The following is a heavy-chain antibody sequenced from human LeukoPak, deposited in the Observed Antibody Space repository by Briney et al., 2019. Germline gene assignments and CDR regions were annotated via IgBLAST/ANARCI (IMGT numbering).Heavy chain of an antibody. CDR3: ARDSGNIYYYMDV. J-gene: IGHJ6*03. Sequence: GGSLRLSCAASGFTFSSYAMHWVRQAPGKGLEWVATISHDGSNKYYADSVKGRFTISRDNSKNTPYLQMNSLRAEDTAVYYCARDSGNIYYYMDVWGKGTTVTVSS. V-gene: IGHV3-30*01. CDR1: GFTFSSYA. D-gene: IGHD2/OR15-2a*01. CDR2: ISHDGSNK.